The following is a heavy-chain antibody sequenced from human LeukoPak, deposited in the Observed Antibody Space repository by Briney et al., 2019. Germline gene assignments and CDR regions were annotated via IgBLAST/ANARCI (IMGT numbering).Heavy chain of an antibody. CDR2: ISYDGNNK. D-gene: IGHD3-10*01. Sequence: GGSLRLSCAASGFTISNYAMHWVRQAPDKGLEWMGVISYDGNNKYYADSVKGRFTISRDNSKNMLYLQMNSLRTEDTAVYYCATPGSGTFYSVPNFDYWGQGTLVTVSS. CDR3: ATPGSGTFYSVPNFDY. CDR1: GFTISNYA. V-gene: IGHV3-30-3*01. J-gene: IGHJ4*02.